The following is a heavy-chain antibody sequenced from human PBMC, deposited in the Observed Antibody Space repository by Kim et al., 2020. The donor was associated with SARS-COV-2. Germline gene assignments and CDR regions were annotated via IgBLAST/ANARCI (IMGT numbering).Heavy chain of an antibody. J-gene: IGHJ4*02. CDR2: TRNKANTYTT. CDR3: ARGPYCSGGSCLSGHFDS. CDR1: GFSFSDHY. V-gene: IGHV3-72*01. Sequence: GGSLRLSCAASGFSFSDHYMDWVRQAPGKGLEWVGRTRNKANTYTTQYAASVRGRFTISRDDSKNSLYLQMNSLKTEDTAVYYCARGPYCSGGSCLSGHFDSWGQGTLVTVSS. D-gene: IGHD2-15*01.